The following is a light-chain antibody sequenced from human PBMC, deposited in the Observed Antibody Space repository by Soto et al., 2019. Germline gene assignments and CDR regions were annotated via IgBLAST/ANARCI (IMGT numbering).Light chain of an antibody. Sequence: DIQTTQSPSSVSASVGDRVTITCRASQDIDSRLAWYQQRPGKAPKLLIHTASSLQSGVPSRFSGGGYGTDFTLTINSLQPEDFATYYCQQGSSPPFTFGGGTKLEIK. CDR3: QQGSSPPFT. CDR2: TAS. J-gene: IGKJ4*01. V-gene: IGKV1D-12*01. CDR1: QDIDSR.